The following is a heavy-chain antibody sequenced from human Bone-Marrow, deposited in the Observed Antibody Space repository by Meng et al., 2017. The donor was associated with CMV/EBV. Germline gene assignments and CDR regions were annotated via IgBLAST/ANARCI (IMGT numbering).Heavy chain of an antibody. CDR2: ISSSSSYI. J-gene: IGHJ6*02. CDR1: GFTFSSYS. D-gene: IGHD2-21*01. V-gene: IGHV3-21*01. CDR3: ARDLEYCGGDWYLDYYYGMDV. Sequence: GGSLRLSCAASGFTFSSYSMNWVRQAPGKGLEWVSSISSSSSYIYYADSVKGRFTISRDNAKNSLYLQMNSLRAEDTAVYYCARDLEYCGGDWYLDYYYGMDVWGQGTTVTVSS.